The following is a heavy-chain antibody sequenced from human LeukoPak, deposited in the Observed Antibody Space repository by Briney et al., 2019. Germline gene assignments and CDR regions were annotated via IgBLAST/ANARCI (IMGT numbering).Heavy chain of an antibody. CDR3: ARLTTRNRGLIGPRKYYFTT. CDR1: GGSISSSLYY. J-gene: IGHJ4*02. D-gene: IGHD4-11*01. CDR2: IYYRGST. Sequence: SETLSLTCTVSGGSISSSLYYWGWIRQPPGKGLEWIGTIYYRGSTYYKPSLKSRVTISVDTSKNQFSLKLRSVTATDTALYFCARLTTRNRGLIGPRKYYFTTGAREPWSPSPQ. V-gene: IGHV4-39*01.